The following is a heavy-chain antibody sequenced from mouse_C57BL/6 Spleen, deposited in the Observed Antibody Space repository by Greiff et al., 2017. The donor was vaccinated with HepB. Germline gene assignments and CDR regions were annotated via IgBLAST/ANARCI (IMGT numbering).Heavy chain of an antibody. CDR2: IYPRSGNT. V-gene: IGHV1-81*01. CDR3: ARWDYGVDY. D-gene: IGHD2-4*01. CDR1: GYTFTSYG. Sequence: QVQLKESGAELARPGASVKLSCKASGYTFTSYGISWVKQRTGQGLEWIGEIYPRSGNTYYNEKFKGKATLTADKSSSTAYMELRSLTSEDSAVYFCARWDYGVDYWGQGTTLTVSS. J-gene: IGHJ2*01.